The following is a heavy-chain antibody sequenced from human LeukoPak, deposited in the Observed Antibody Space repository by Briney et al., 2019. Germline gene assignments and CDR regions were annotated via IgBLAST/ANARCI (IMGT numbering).Heavy chain of an antibody. D-gene: IGHD3-10*01. CDR2: IYYSGST. Sequence: SQTLSLTCTVSGDSISTGGYYWAWIRQHRERGLEWIGYIYYSGSTHYNPSLQSRVTISVDTSKNQFSLNLNSVTAADTAVYYRARVRRGVGSGSYYKSVWFDPWGQGTLVTVSS. J-gene: IGHJ5*02. CDR1: GDSISTGGYY. CDR3: ARVRRGVGSGSYYKSVWFDP. V-gene: IGHV4-31*03.